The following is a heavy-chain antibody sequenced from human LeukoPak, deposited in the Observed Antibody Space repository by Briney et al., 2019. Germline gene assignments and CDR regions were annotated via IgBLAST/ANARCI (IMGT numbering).Heavy chain of an antibody. Sequence: SSETLSLTCAVYGGSFSGYYWSWIRQPPGKGLEWIGEINHSGSTYYNPSLKSRVTISVDTSKNQFSLKLSSVTAADTAVYYCARRVYTYYFDYWGQGTLVTVSS. J-gene: IGHJ4*02. D-gene: IGHD3-10*01. CDR3: ARRVYTYYFDY. CDR2: INHSGST. CDR1: GGSFSGYY. V-gene: IGHV4-34*01.